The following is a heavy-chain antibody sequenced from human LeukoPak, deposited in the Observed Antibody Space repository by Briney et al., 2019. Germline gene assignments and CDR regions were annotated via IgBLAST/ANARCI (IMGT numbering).Heavy chain of an antibody. J-gene: IGHJ4*02. CDR1: RYTLTSYA. CDR2: INGGNCNR. D-gene: IGHD6-19*01. CDR3: ARDRCSGGCFADF. Sequence: AAVKVSCLAYRYTLTSYAMHWLRQAPGQRREWMGWINGGNCNRKYSQRLQDRVTITRDTSASTDYMELSSLRSEDTAVYYCARDRCSGGCFADFWGQGTLVTVSS. V-gene: IGHV1-3*01.